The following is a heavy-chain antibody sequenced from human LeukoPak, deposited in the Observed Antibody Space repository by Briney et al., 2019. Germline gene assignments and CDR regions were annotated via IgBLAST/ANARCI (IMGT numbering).Heavy chain of an antibody. CDR1: GFTFGTHA. Sequence: GGSLRLSCGASGFTFGTHAMTWVRQAPGKGLEYVSLISGSGDITYYAHSLKDRFTISRDNSKDTLYLQMHSLRAEDTAVYYCAARPGDLAVPFDYWGQGTLVTVSS. V-gene: IGHV3-23*01. CDR3: AARPGDLAVPFDY. CDR2: ISGSGDIT. J-gene: IGHJ4*02. D-gene: IGHD3-10*01.